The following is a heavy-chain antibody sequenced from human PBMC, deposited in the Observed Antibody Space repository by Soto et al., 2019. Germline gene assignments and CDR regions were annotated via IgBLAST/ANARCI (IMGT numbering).Heavy chain of an antibody. CDR2: ISAHNGNT. D-gene: IGHD1-1*01. V-gene: IGHV1-18*01. J-gene: IGHJ4*02. Sequence: QVHLVQSGAEVKKPGASVKVSCKGSGYDFTTYGITWGRQAPGQGLEWMAWISAHNGNTDYAQKLQGRVNVTRDTSTSTAYMEVRSLRSDDTAVYYCARGRYGDYWGQGALVTVSS. CDR3: ARGRYGDY. CDR1: GYDFTTYG.